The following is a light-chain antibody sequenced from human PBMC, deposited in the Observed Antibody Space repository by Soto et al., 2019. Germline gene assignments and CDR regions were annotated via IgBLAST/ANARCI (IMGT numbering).Light chain of an antibody. Sequence: DIQMTQSPSYLSASVGDRVTITCRASQTILRYLNWYQRQSGRAPKXLISAASSLQSGVPSRFNVNKSGTDLTLTINTLKPEDAATDDCQQTYTTPWTFGQGTKVDIK. CDR2: AAS. J-gene: IGKJ1*01. V-gene: IGKV1-39*01. CDR3: QQTYTTPWT. CDR1: QTILRY.